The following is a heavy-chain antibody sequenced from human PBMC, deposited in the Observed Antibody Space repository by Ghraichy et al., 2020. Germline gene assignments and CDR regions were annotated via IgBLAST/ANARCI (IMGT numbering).Heavy chain of an antibody. D-gene: IGHD2-15*01. CDR1: GFTFSSYA. CDR3: AKDRALGGGSCFDY. CDR2: ISGSGANT. V-gene: IGHV3-23*01. Sequence: GESLNISCAASGFTFSSYAMSWVRQAPGKGLEWVSAISGSGANTYYAVSVNGRFTISRDNSKNTLYLQMNSLRAEDTDVYYCAKDRALGGGSCFDYWGQGALVTVSS. J-gene: IGHJ4*02.